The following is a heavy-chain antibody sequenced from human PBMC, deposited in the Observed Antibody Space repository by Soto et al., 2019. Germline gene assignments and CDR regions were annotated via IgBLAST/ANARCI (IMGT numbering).Heavy chain of an antibody. D-gene: IGHD3-16*02. CDR3: ARGSDYIWGSYPPGGFDY. V-gene: IGHV4-31*03. J-gene: IGHJ4*02. Sequence: QVQLQESGPGLVKPSQTLSLTCTVSGGSISSGGYYWSWIRQHPGKGLEWIGYIYYSGSTYYNPSLRSRVTISVDTSKNQFSLKLSSVTAADTAVYYCARGSDYIWGSYPPGGFDYWGQGTLVTVSS. CDR2: IYYSGST. CDR1: GGSISSGGYY.